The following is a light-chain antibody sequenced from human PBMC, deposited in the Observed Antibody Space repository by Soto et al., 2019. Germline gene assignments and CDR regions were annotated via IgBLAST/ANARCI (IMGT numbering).Light chain of an antibody. CDR1: SSDVGNSNG. Sequence: QSVLTQPHSVSGSPGQSVAISCTGTSSDVGNSNGVSWYHQPPGTAPKLMIYDVNNRPSGVPDRFSGSKSGNTASLTISGLQAEDEGDYYCSSYTSSSTYVFGTGTKLTVL. V-gene: IGLV2-18*02. J-gene: IGLJ1*01. CDR3: SSYTSSSTYV. CDR2: DVN.